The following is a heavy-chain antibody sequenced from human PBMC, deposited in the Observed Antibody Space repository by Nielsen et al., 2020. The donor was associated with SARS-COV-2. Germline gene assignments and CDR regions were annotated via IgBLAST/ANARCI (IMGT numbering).Heavy chain of an antibody. D-gene: IGHD6-19*01. J-gene: IGHJ4*02. CDR2: IDWDDDK. CDR1: GFSLSTSGMC. V-gene: IGHV2-70*11. CDR3: ARIRGEQWLVADY. Sequence: SGPTLVKPTQTLTLTCTFSGFSLSTSGMCVIWILQPPGNALDWLARIDWDDDKYYSTSLKTRLTISKDTSKNQVVLTMTNMDPVDTATYYCARIRGEQWLVADYWGQGTLVTVSS.